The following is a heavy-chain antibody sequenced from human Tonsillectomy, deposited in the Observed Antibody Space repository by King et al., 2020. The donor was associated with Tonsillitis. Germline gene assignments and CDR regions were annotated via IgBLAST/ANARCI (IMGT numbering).Heavy chain of an antibody. D-gene: IGHD5-24*01. J-gene: IGHJ6*02. CDR3: AREGRATTYYYYAMDV. CDR1: GFTVSSNY. CDR2: IYSGGST. Sequence: VQLVESGGGLIQPGGSLRLSCAASGFTVSSNYMNWVRQAPGKGLEWVSVIYSGGSTYYADAVKGRFTISRDNSKNTLYLQMNSLRAEDTAVYYCAREGRATTYYYYAMDVWGQGTTVTVSS. V-gene: IGHV3-53*01.